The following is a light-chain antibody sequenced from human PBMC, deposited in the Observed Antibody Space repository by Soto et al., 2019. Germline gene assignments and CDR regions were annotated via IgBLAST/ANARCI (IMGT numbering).Light chain of an antibody. J-gene: IGKJ1*01. V-gene: IGKV3-15*01. CDR2: GAT. CDR1: QSVSIL. Sequence: DIVMTQSRATLAVSTVARASLCCRASQSVSILLAWYQQKPGQAPRLLIHGATTRATGIPARFSGSGSGTEFTLTISSLQSEDFAVYYCQQYNNWPRTFGKGTKGDIK. CDR3: QQYNNWPRT.